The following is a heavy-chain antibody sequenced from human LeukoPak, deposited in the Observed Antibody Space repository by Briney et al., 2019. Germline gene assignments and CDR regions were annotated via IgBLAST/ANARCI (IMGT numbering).Heavy chain of an antibody. D-gene: IGHD6-19*01. CDR1: GFTFSSYS. CDR3: ARDAVAGTGAYLDY. V-gene: IGHV3-48*04. J-gene: IGHJ4*02. Sequence: PGGSLRLSCAASGFTFSSYSMNWVRQAPGKGLEWVSHISSSDSRTYYADSVKGRFTISRDNAKNSLFLQMNSLRAEDTAVYYCARDAVAGTGAYLDYWGQGALVTVSS. CDR2: ISSSDSRT.